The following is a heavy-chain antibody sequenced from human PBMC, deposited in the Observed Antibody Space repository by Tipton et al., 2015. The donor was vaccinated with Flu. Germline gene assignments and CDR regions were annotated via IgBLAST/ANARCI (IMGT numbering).Heavy chain of an antibody. Sequence: QVQLVQSGAEVKKSGASVKVSCKASGYTFTSHGISWVRQAPGQGPEWMGWISAYNGNTNNAQKLQGRVTMTTDTTQSTAYMELGSLRSDDPAVYYCGRDGVAGAVAAIGYRGQRTLVTV. V-gene: IGHV1-18*01. J-gene: IGHJ4*02. CDR1: GYTFTSHG. D-gene: IGHD2-15*01. CDR2: ISAYNGNT. CDR3: GRDGVAGAVAAIGY.